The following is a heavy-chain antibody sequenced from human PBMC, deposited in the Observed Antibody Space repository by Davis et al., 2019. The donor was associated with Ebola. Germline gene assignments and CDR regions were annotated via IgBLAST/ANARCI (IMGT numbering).Heavy chain of an antibody. J-gene: IGHJ4*02. CDR1: GGSINTYY. V-gene: IGHV4-59*01. CDR2: IYYSGST. D-gene: IGHD1-26*01. CDR3: ARSSNGALFDY. Sequence: MPSETLSLTFTVSGGSINTYYWSWIRQPPGKGLEWIGYIYYSGSTNYNPSLKSRVTISVDTSKNQFSLKLSSVTAADTAVYYCARSSNGALFDYWGQGTLVTVSS.